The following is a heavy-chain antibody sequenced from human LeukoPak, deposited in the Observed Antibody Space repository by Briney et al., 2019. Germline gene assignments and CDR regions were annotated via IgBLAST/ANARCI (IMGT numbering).Heavy chain of an antibody. Sequence: GGSLRLSCAASGFTVSRDYMSWVRQAPGRGREWGSVIYSGGSTYYADSVRGLFTISRDNSKNTLYLQLNSLRAEDTAFYYRARATWIQPDFDYWGQGTLVTVSS. CDR3: ARATWIQPDFDY. V-gene: IGHV3-53*01. J-gene: IGHJ4*02. D-gene: IGHD5-18*01. CDR1: GFTVSRDY. CDR2: IYSGGST.